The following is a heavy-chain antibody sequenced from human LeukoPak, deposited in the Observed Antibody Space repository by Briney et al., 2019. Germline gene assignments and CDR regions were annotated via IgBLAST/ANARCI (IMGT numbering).Heavy chain of an antibody. Sequence: GGSLRLSCTVSGFTVSSNSMSWVRQAPGKGLEWVANIKQDGSEKYYVDSVKGRFTISRDNAKNSLYLQMNSLRAEDTAVYYCASDTGDGTAVAAVFDYWGQGTLVTVSS. V-gene: IGHV3-7*01. D-gene: IGHD6-19*01. CDR2: IKQDGSEK. CDR1: GFTVSSNS. CDR3: ASDTGDGTAVAAVFDY. J-gene: IGHJ4*02.